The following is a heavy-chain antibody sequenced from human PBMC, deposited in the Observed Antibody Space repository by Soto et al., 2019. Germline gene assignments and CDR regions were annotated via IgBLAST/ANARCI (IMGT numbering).Heavy chain of an antibody. Sequence: PGGSLRLSCVVSGLSLSNVWMNWVRHAPGKGLEWVGRIKSKAAGGTTDYAAPVRGRFNISRDDSGNTLFLHMTSLRTEDTAVYYCSYGAIQYFDCWGQGALVTVAS. CDR2: IKSKAAGGTT. J-gene: IGHJ4*02. CDR3: SYGAIQYFDC. CDR1: GLSLSNVW. D-gene: IGHD2-21*01. V-gene: IGHV3-15*07.